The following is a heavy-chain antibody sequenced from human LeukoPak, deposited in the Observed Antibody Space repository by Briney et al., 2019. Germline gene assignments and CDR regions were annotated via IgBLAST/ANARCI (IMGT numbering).Heavy chain of an antibody. CDR3: ARGPHRYFDWLFSYYFDY. V-gene: IGHV4-59*01. D-gene: IGHD3-9*01. CDR1: GGSISSYY. CDR2: IYYSGST. Sequence: SETLSLTCTVSGGSISSYYWSWIRQPPGKGLEWIGYIYYSGSTNYNPSLKSRVTISVDTSKNQFSLKLSSVTAADTAVYYCARGPHRYFDWLFSYYFDYWGQGTLVTVSS. J-gene: IGHJ4*02.